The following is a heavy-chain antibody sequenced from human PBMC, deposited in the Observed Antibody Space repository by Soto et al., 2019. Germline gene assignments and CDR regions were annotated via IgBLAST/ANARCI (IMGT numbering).Heavy chain of an antibody. CDR2: RKGDGGEK. Sequence: EVQLVESGGGRVQPGGSLTISCAASGFTFINYWMTCVRQAPGKGLAWVANRKGDGGEKKYVDSVQGRFPISRDNAKNELYLQMRGLRGEDTAVSYCERSDWCGGSSSSIHVYWGHGIMVTVSS. CDR3: ERSDWCGGSSSSIHVY. J-gene: IGHJ4*01. D-gene: IGHD2-15*01. V-gene: IGHV3-7*01. CDR1: GFTFINYW.